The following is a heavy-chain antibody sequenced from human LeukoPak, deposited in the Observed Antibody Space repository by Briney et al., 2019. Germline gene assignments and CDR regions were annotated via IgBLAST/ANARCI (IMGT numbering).Heavy chain of an antibody. D-gene: IGHD5-18*01. CDR1: GFTFSSYA. V-gene: IGHV3-23*01. CDR2: VSVSGGHT. CDR3: AKDQDTAMAPNFDY. J-gene: IGHJ4*02. Sequence: QTGGSLRLSCAASGFTFSSYAMSWVRQTPGKGLEGVSTVSVSGGHTYTYYADSVKGRFTISRDNSKNTLYLQMKSLRAEDTAVYYCAKDQDTAMAPNFDYWGQGTLVTVSS.